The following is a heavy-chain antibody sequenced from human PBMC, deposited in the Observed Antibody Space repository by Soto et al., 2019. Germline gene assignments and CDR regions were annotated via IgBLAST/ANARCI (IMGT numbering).Heavy chain of an antibody. CDR2: INNDGATT. V-gene: IGHV3-74*03. CDR1: GFTFSNYW. Sequence: EVQLVESGGGLVQPGGSLRLSCAASGFTFSNYWMHWVRQAPGKGLVWLSGINNDGATTTHADSVKGRFTISRDNAKNTLYLQMNGRRAEDTAVYYCASPRRGYWGQGTLVTVSS. J-gene: IGHJ4*02. CDR3: ASPRRGY.